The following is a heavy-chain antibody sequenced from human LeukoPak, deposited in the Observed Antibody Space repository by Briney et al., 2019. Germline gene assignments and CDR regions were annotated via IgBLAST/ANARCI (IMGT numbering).Heavy chain of an antibody. D-gene: IGHD3-10*01. CDR2: ISGGGGST. J-gene: IGHJ4*02. CDR1: GLTFDGYA. V-gene: IGHV3-43*02. CDR3: AKDMWRFGELDYDY. Sequence: PGGSLRLSCAASGLTFDGYAMHWVRQAPGKGLEWVALISGGGGSTSYAASVKGRFTISRANRKNSLYLQMNSLRTDDTALYYCAKDMWRFGELDYDYWGQGTLVTVSS.